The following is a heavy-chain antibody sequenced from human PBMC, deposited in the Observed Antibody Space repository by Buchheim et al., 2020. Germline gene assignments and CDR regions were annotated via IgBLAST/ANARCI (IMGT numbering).Heavy chain of an antibody. CDR1: GGSFSGYY. D-gene: IGHD6-19*01. V-gene: IGHV4-34*01. J-gene: IGHJ4*02. CDR2: INHSGGT. Sequence: QVQLQQWGAGLLKPSETLSLTCAVYGGSFSGYYWSWIRQPPGKGLEWIGEINHSGGTNYNPSLKSRVTISVDTSKNQFSLKLRSVTAADTAVYYCARSSGGWYGGIFDYWGQGTL. CDR3: ARSSGGWYGGIFDY.